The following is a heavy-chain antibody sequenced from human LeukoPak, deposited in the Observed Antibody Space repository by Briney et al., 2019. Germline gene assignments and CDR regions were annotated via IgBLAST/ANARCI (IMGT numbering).Heavy chain of an antibody. Sequence: ASVKVSCKASGGTFSSYAISWVRQAPGQGLEWMGGIIPIFGTANYAQKFQGRVTITADESTSTAYMELSSLRSEDTAVYYCARDLSLIVVVPAAIFQRVWGYYGMDVWGQGTTVTVSS. V-gene: IGHV1-69*13. CDR1: GGTFSSYA. CDR2: IIPIFGTA. CDR3: ARDLSLIVVVPAAIFQRVWGYYGMDV. J-gene: IGHJ6*02. D-gene: IGHD2-2*01.